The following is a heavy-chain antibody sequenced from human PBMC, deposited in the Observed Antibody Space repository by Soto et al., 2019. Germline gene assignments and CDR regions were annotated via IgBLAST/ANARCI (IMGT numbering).Heavy chain of an antibody. V-gene: IGHV4-34*01. Sequence: ETLSLTCAVYGGSFSXFYWSWIRQPPGKGLELIGEINHSGSTNYNPSLKSRVTISVDTSKNQFSLKLSSVTAEDTAMYLCARVVYSNGWIFDYWGQGTLVTVSS. CDR3: ARVVYSNGWIFDY. CDR2: INHSGST. J-gene: IGHJ4*01. CDR1: GGSFSXFY. D-gene: IGHD6-19*01.